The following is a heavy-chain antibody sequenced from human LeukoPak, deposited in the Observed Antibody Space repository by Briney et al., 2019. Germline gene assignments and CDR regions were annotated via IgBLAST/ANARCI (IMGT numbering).Heavy chain of an antibody. V-gene: IGHV4-39*07. J-gene: IGHJ4*02. Sequence: SETLSLTCTVPGGSISSSSYYWGWIRQPPGKGLEWIGSIYYSGSTYYNPSLKSRVTISVDTSKNQFSLKLSSVTAADTAVYYCARDITMVRGVRDYWGQGTLVTVSS. CDR2: IYYSGST. CDR3: ARDITMVRGVRDY. CDR1: GGSISSSSYY. D-gene: IGHD3-10*01.